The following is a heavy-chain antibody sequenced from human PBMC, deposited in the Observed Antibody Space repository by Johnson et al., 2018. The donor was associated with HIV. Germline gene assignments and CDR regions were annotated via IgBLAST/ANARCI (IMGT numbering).Heavy chain of an antibody. D-gene: IGHD4/OR15-4a*01. CDR1: GFTFDDYG. V-gene: IGHV3-20*04. CDR2: IDWSGGRT. CDR3: ARQGMTIVADACDI. J-gene: IGHJ3*02. Sequence: EVQLVESGGGVALPGGSLRLSCAASGFTFDDYGMSWVRQAPGKGLEWVSGIDWSGGRTGYADSVKGRFTISRDNAKKLLYLQMYSLRAEDTAFYYCARQGMTIVADACDIWGQGTMVTVSS.